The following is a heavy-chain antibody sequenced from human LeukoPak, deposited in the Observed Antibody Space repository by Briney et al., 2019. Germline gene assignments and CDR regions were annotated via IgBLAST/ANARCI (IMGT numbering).Heavy chain of an antibody. D-gene: IGHD2-2*01. J-gene: IGHJ4*02. CDR3: ARVRYCSSTSCASGY. V-gene: IGHV3-64*01. CDR1: GFTFSSYA. CDR2: ISSNGGST. Sequence: GGSLRLSCAASGFTFSSYAMHWVRQAPGKGLEYVSAISSNGGSTYYANSVKGRFTISRDNSKNTLYLQMGSLRAEDMAVYYCARVRYCSSTSCASGYWGQGTLVTVSS.